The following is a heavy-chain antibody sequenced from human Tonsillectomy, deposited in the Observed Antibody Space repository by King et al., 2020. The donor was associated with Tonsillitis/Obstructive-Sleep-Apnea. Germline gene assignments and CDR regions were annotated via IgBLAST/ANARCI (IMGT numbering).Heavy chain of an antibody. D-gene: IGHD2-2*02. CDR1: GGSISSSNW. CDR3: ARGRGYCSSTSCYTRGRFDP. V-gene: IGHV4-4*02. CDR2: IYHSGST. Sequence: QLQESGPGLVKPSGTLSLTCAVSGGSISSSNWWSWVRQPPGKGLEWIGEIYHSGSTNYNPSLKSRVTISVDKSKNQFSLKLSSGTAADTAVYYCARGRGYCSSTSCYTRGRFDPWGQGTLVTVSS. J-gene: IGHJ5*02.